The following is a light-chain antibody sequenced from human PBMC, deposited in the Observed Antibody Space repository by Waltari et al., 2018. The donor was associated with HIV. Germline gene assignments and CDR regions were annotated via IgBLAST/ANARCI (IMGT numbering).Light chain of an antibody. V-gene: IGLV2-8*01. J-gene: IGLJ3*02. CDR1: SSDVGGYNY. Sequence: QSALTQPPSASGSPGQSVTISCTGTSSDVGGYNYVSWYQQHPGKAPKLMIFEVTKRPSGVPNRFSGSKSVHTASLTVSGLQADDEADYYCSSYTGYNDFLFGAGTKLTVL. CDR3: SSYTGYNDFL. CDR2: EVT.